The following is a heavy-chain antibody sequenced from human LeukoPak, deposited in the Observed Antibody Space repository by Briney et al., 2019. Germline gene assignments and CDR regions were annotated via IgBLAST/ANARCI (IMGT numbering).Heavy chain of an antibody. CDR3: ARHVVRYYYYYMDV. CDR1: GGSFSGYY. Sequence: SETLSLTCAVYGGSFSGYYWSWIRQPPGKGLEWIGEINHSGSTNYNPSLKSRVTISVDTSKNQFSLKLSSVTAADTAVYYCARHVVRYYYYYMDVWGKGTTVTISS. J-gene: IGHJ6*03. D-gene: IGHD3-10*01. CDR2: INHSGST. V-gene: IGHV4-34*01.